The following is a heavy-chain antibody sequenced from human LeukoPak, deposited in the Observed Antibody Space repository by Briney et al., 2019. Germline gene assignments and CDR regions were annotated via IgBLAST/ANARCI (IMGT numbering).Heavy chain of an antibody. CDR1: GFTFSSYA. V-gene: IGHV3-23*01. CDR2: ISNSGGST. Sequence: GSLRLSCAASGFTFSSYAMSWVRQAPGKGLEWVSGISNSGGSTYYADSVKGRFTISRDNSKNTLYVQMNSLRAEDTAVYYCAKDVAPLTWLQEPGAFDIWGQGTMVTVSS. J-gene: IGHJ3*02. D-gene: IGHD5-24*01. CDR3: AKDVAPLTWLQEPGAFDI.